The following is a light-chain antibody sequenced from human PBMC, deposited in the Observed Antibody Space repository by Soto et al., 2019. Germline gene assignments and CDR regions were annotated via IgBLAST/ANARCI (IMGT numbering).Light chain of an antibody. Sequence: EIVLTQSPGTLSLSQWERATLSCRASQSVSSNLAWYQQKPGQAPRLLIYGASTRATAVPARFTASGSGTEFTLTISSLQSEDFAVYYCQQYNTWPRTFGQGTKVDI. CDR3: QQYNTWPRT. J-gene: IGKJ1*01. CDR1: QSVSSN. CDR2: GAS. V-gene: IGKV3-15*01.